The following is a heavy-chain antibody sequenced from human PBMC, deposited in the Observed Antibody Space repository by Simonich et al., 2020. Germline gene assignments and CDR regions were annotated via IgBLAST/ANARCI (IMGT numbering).Heavy chain of an antibody. CDR1: GGSISSYY. V-gene: IGHV4-59*01. Sequence: QVQLQESGPGLVKPSETLSLTCTVSGGSISSYYWSRIRQPPGKGLEWIGYIYYSGSTNYNPSLKRRVTISVDTSKNQFSLKLSSVTAADTAVYYCARGGLYFDYWGQGTLVTVSS. CDR3: ARGGLYFDY. CDR2: IYYSGST. D-gene: IGHD2-15*01. J-gene: IGHJ4*02.